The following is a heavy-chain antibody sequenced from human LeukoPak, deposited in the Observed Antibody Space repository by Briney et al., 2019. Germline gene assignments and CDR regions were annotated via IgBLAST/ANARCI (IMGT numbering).Heavy chain of an antibody. V-gene: IGHV1-69*01. CDR3: ARLNRNDFWSGYYFDY. Sequence: GSSVKVSCTASGGTFSSYAISWVRQAPGQGLEWMGGIIPIFGTANYAQKFQGRVTITADESTSTAYMELSSLRSEDTAVYYCARLNRNDFWSGYYFDYWGQGTLVTVSS. CDR2: IIPIFGTA. CDR1: GGTFSSYA. D-gene: IGHD3-3*01. J-gene: IGHJ4*02.